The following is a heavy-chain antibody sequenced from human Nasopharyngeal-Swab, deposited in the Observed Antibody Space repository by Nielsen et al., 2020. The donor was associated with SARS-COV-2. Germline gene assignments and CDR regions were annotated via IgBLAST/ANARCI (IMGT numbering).Heavy chain of an antibody. V-gene: IGHV4-61*08. CDR2: IYYSGST. CDR1: GGSISSGGYY. CDR3: ARDPNGGFDP. J-gene: IGHJ5*02. D-gene: IGHD3-10*01. Sequence: SETLSLTCTVSGGSISSGGYYWSWIRQPPGKGLEWIGYIYYSGSTNYNPSLKSRVTISVDTSKNQFSLKLSSVTAADTAVYYCARDPNGGFDPWGQGTLVTVSS.